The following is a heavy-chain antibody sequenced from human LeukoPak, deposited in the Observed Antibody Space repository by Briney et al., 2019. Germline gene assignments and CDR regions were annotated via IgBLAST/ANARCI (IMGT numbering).Heavy chain of an antibody. Sequence: SETLSLTCTVSGGSISSSSYYWGWIRQPPGKGLEWIGTIYSSGITYYNPSLKSRVAISVDTSNNQFSPKLSSVTAADTAVYYCARWSGGRKYFDCWGQGTLVTVSS. V-gene: IGHV4-39*01. D-gene: IGHD1-14*01. CDR1: GGSISSSSYY. CDR3: ARWSGGRKYFDC. J-gene: IGHJ4*02. CDR2: IYSSGIT.